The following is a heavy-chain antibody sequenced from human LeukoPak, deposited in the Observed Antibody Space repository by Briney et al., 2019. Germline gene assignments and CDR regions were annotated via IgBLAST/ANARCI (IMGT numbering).Heavy chain of an antibody. CDR1: GYTFTSYD. J-gene: IGHJ4*02. V-gene: IGHV1-2*02. CDR2: MNPNSGGT. Sequence: ASVKVYCKASGYTFTSYDINWVRQATGQGLEWMGWMNPNSGGTNYAQKFQGRVTMTRDTSISTAYMELSRLRSDDTAVYYCARSSGDTAMGIYWGQGTLVTVSS. CDR3: ARSSGDTAMGIY. D-gene: IGHD5-18*01.